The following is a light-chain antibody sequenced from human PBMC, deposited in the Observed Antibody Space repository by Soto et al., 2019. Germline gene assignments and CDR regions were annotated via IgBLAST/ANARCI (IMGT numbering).Light chain of an antibody. J-gene: IGLJ2*01. V-gene: IGLV1-40*01. CDR2: GNS. CDR1: SSNIGAGYD. Sequence: QSVLTQPPSVSGAPGQRVTISCTLSSSNIGAGYDVHWYQQLPGTAPKLLIYGNSNRPSGVPDRFSGSKSGTSASLAITGLQAEDEADYYCQSYDSSLSGYVVFGGGTKLTVL. CDR3: QSYDSSLSGYVV.